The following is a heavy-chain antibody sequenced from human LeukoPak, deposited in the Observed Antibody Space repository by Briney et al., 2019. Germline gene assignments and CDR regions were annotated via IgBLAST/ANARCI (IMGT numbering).Heavy chain of an antibody. V-gene: IGHV1-46*01. CDR2: INPSGDNT. D-gene: IGHD4-23*01. Sequence: ASVKVSCKASGYTFTNYYMHWVRQAPGQGLEWMGIINPSGDNTWYAQKFQGRVTMTRDMSTSTAYMELSSLRSEDTAVYYCASTPHGGNWNSLAWGQGTLVTVSS. CDR3: ASTPHGGNWNSLA. J-gene: IGHJ5*02. CDR1: GYTFTNYY.